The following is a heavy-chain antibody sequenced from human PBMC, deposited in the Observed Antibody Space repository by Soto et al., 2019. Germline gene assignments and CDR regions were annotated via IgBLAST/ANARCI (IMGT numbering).Heavy chain of an antibody. CDR3: ARVIPGAAAWFDP. CDR2: ISAYTDDP. D-gene: IGHD2-2*01. J-gene: IGHJ5*02. CDR1: GNTXTNFG. V-gene: IGHV1-18*01. Sequence: SXKVSCKASGNTXTNFGVAWVRQAPGQGLEWIGWISAYTDDPNYAQKFQVRVTMTIDTSTSTAYLDLRSLKSDDTSVYYCARVIPGAAAWFDPWGQGTLVTVPQ.